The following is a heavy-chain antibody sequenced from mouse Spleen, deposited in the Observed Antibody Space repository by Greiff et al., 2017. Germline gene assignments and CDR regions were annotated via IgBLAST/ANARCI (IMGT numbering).Heavy chain of an antibody. CDR2: IDPETGGT. D-gene: IGHD1-1*01. CDR1: GYTFTDYE. J-gene: IGHJ3*01. CDR3: TREHYGSSPFAY. V-gene: IGHV1-15*01. Sequence: VQLQQSGAELVRPGASVTLSCKASGYTFTDYEMHWVKQTPVHGLEWIGAIDPETGGTAYNQKFKGKAILTADKSSSTAYMELRSLTSEDSAVYYCTREHYGSSPFAYWGQGTLVTVSA.